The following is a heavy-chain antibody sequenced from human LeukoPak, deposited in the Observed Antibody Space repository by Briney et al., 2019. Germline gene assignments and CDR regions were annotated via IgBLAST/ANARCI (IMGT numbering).Heavy chain of an antibody. J-gene: IGHJ4*02. CDR3: ARDDFWSGPNYYFNY. CDR2: IYASGST. Sequence: PSETLSLTCTVSGGSISSGSYYWSWIRQPAGKGPEWIGQIYASGSTNYNPSPKSRVTMSVDTSKNQFSLKLSSVTAADTAVYYCARDDFWSGPNYYFNYWGQGTLVTVSS. D-gene: IGHD3-3*01. CDR1: GGSISSGSYY. V-gene: IGHV4-61*09.